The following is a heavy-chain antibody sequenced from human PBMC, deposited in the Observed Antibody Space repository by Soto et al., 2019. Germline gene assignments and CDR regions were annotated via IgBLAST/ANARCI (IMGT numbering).Heavy chain of an antibody. CDR2: ISSSGSTI. J-gene: IGHJ3*02. D-gene: IGHD6-19*01. CDR1: GFTFSSYE. CDR3: ASARIAVAGDAFDI. Sequence: PGGSLRLSCAASGFTFSSYEMNWVRQAPGKGLEWVSYISSSGSTIYYADSVKGRFTISRDNAKNSLYLQMNSLRAEDTAVYYCASARIAVAGDAFDIWGQGTMVTVSS. V-gene: IGHV3-48*03.